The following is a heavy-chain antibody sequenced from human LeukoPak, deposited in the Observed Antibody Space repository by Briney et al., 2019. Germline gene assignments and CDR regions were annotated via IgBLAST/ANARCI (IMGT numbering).Heavy chain of an antibody. CDR2: INRNGGST. CDR3: ARDPYYYDSSGYYYFDY. J-gene: IGHJ4*02. Sequence: TGGSLRLSCAASGFTFDDYGMSWVRQAPGKGLEWVSGINRNGGSTGYADSVKGRFTISRDNAKNSLYLQMNSLRAEDTALYYCARDPYYYDSSGYYYFDYWGQGTLVTVSS. D-gene: IGHD3-22*01. CDR1: GFTFDDYG. V-gene: IGHV3-20*04.